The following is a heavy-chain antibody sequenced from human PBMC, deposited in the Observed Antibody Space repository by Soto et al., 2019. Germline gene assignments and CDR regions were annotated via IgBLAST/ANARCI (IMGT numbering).Heavy chain of an antibody. Sequence: QVQLQESGPGLVKPSETLSLTCTVSGGSISSYYWSWIRQPPGKGLEWIGYIYYSGSTNYNPSLKSRVTISVDTSKNQFSLKLSSVTAADTAVYYCASNVYYDISGPYYFDYWGQRTLVTVSS. CDR2: IYYSGST. CDR3: ASNVYYDISGPYYFDY. V-gene: IGHV4-59*08. D-gene: IGHD3-9*01. CDR1: GGSISSYY. J-gene: IGHJ4*02.